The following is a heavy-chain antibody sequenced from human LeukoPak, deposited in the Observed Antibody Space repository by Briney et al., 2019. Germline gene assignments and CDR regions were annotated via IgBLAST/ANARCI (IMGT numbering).Heavy chain of an antibody. J-gene: IGHJ5*02. CDR1: GGTINSYY. CDR2: IFYTGTT. D-gene: IGHD3-10*01. Sequence: SETLSLTCTVSGGTINSYYWSWIRQPPGKGLEWIGYIFYTGTTNYNPSLKNRVTISLDTSKNQFSLKLSSVTAADTAVYYCARKTSGWFGPWGQGTLVTVSS. CDR3: ARKTSGWFGP. V-gene: IGHV4-59*13.